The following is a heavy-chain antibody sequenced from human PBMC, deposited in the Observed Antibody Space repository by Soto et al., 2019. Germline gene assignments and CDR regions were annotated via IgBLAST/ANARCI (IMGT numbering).Heavy chain of an antibody. CDR3: ASRGFDYGDYPDY. Sequence: QVQRVQSGAEVKKPGSSVKFSCKASGGTFSSYAISWVRQAPGQGLEWMGGIIPIFGTANYAQKFQGRVTRTADESTSTAYMELSSLRSEDTAVYYCASRGFDYGDYPDYWGQGTLVTVSS. CDR1: GGTFSSYA. V-gene: IGHV1-69*01. J-gene: IGHJ4*02. CDR2: IIPIFGTA. D-gene: IGHD4-17*01.